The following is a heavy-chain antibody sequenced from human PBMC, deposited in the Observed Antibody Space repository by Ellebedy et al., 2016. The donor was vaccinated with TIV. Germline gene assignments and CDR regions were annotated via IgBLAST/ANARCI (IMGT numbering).Heavy chain of an antibody. CDR2: IKSKTDGGTT. Sequence: GESLKISXAASGFTFSNAWMSWVRQAPGKGLEWVGRIKSKTDGGTTDYAAPVKGRFTISRDDSKNTLYLQMNSLKTEDTAVYYCTTLPMYDYVWGSPEEPYFDYWGQGTLVTVSS. D-gene: IGHD3-16*01. V-gene: IGHV3-15*01. CDR1: GFTFSNAW. CDR3: TTLPMYDYVWGSPEEPYFDY. J-gene: IGHJ4*02.